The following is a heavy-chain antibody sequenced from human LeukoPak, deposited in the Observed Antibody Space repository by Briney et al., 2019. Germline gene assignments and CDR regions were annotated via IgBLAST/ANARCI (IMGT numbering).Heavy chain of an antibody. J-gene: IGHJ4*02. Sequence: PGGSLRLSCAASGFTFSSYGMSWVRQAPGKGLEWVSAISGSGGTIYYADSVKGRFTISRDNAKNSLYLQMNSLRAEDTAVYYCARDDEGGFDYWGQGTLVTVSS. CDR3: ARDDEGGFDY. CDR2: ISGSGGTI. V-gene: IGHV3-23*01. CDR1: GFTFSSYG. D-gene: IGHD3-16*01.